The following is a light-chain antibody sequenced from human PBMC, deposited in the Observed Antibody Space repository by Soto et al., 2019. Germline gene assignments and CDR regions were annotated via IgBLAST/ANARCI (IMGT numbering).Light chain of an antibody. CDR2: GAT. CDR3: QQHNNWPPIT. CDR1: ESVSSTY. Sequence: IVLTQSPGNIAMSPCKTTTRSSSASESVSSTYLVWYHQKPGQAPRLLIYGATSRASGIPDRFSGSGSGTEFILTISSLQSEDFAVYYCQQHNNWPPITFGQGTRLDIK. J-gene: IGKJ5*01. V-gene: IGKV3D-15*01.